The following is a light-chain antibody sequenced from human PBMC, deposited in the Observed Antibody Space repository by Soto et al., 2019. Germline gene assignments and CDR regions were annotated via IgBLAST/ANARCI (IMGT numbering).Light chain of an antibody. CDR3: QQRDTWPAGT. CDR1: QSVSTY. V-gene: IGKV3-11*01. CDR2: DAS. Sequence: EIVLTQSPATLSLSPGERATLSCRASQSVSTYLAWYQQKPGQAPRLLIYDASSRATGIPARFSGSGYGTDFSLPISSLEPEDFAVYYCQQRDTWPAGTFGEGTKVEIK. J-gene: IGKJ1*01.